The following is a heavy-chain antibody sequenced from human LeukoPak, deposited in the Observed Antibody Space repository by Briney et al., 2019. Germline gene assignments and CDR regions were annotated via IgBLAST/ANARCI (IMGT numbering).Heavy chain of an antibody. D-gene: IGHD3-22*01. CDR3: ATANRLTRDSSGYYPDS. CDR1: GYTLTELS. J-gene: IGHJ4*02. CDR2: FDPEDGEI. V-gene: IGHV1-24*01. Sequence: ASVKVSCKVSGYTLTELSTHWVRQAPGKGLEWMGGFDPEDGEIVYAQNFQGRVTMTEDTSTDTAYMEVSSLRSEDTAIYYCATANRLTRDSSGYYPDSWGQGTLVTVSS.